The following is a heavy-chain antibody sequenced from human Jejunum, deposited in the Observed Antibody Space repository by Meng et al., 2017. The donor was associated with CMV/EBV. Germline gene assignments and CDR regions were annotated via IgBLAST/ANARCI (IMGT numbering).Heavy chain of an antibody. CDR3: AKTSTYGSSPTVY. Sequence: GDSISSNTFYWGWVRQPPGKGLEWIGNVYYPANTYYNRSLQSRATISVDTSKNQFSLKLRSVTAADTAMYFCAKTSTYGSSPTVYWGRGTLVTVSS. D-gene: IGHD1-1*01. V-gene: IGHV4-39*07. J-gene: IGHJ4*02. CDR2: VYYPANT. CDR1: GDSISSNTFY.